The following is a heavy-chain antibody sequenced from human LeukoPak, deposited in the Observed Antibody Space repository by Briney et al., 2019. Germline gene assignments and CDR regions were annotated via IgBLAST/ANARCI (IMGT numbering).Heavy chain of an antibody. D-gene: IGHD2-2*01. Sequence: GGSPRLSCAASGFTFSSYGMHWVRQAPGKGLEWVAFIRYDGSNKYYVDSVKGRFTISRDNSKNTLYLQMSSLRAEDTALYYCAKDRSPAAWGYYFDYWGQGTLVTVSS. V-gene: IGHV3-30*02. J-gene: IGHJ4*02. CDR3: AKDRSPAAWGYYFDY. CDR2: IRYDGSNK. CDR1: GFTFSSYG.